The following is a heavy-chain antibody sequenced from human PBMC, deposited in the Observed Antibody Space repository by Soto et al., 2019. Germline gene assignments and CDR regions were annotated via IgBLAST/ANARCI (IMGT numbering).Heavy chain of an antibody. CDR1: GGSFSGYY. D-gene: IGHD2-8*02. Sequence: QVQLQQWGAGLLKPSETLSLTCAVYGGSFSGYYWTWIRQPPGTGLEWIGEINHSGSTNYNPSLKRRVTMSVDTSKNQFSLKLTSVTAADTAVYYCASDKSTGLFDYWGQGTLVTVSS. V-gene: IGHV4-34*01. CDR3: ASDKSTGLFDY. J-gene: IGHJ4*02. CDR2: INHSGST.